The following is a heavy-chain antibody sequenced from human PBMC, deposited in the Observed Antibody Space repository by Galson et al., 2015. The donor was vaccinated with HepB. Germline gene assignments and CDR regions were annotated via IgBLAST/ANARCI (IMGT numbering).Heavy chain of an antibody. CDR3: ARARITIFGVATYDAFDI. CDR1: GFSLSTSGMC. CDR2: IDWDDDK. D-gene: IGHD3-3*01. Sequence: PALVKPTQTLTLTCTFSGFSLSTSGMCVSWIRQPPGKALEWLALIDWDDDKYYSISLKTRLTISKDTSKNRVVLTMTNMDPVDTATYYCARARITIFGVATYDAFDIWGQGTMVTVSS. V-gene: IGHV2-70*01. J-gene: IGHJ3*02.